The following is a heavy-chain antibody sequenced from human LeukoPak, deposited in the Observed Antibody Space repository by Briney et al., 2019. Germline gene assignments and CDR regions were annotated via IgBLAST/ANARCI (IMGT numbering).Heavy chain of an antibody. D-gene: IGHD1-14*01. Sequence: GGSLRLSCAASGFTFSSYAMSWVRQAPGKGLEWVSAISGSGGSTYYADSVKGRFTISRDNSKNTLYLQMNSQRAEDTAVYYCAKDLWSPGYFDYWGQGTLVTVSS. CDR3: AKDLWSPGYFDY. V-gene: IGHV3-23*01. CDR1: GFTFSSYA. J-gene: IGHJ4*02. CDR2: ISGSGGST.